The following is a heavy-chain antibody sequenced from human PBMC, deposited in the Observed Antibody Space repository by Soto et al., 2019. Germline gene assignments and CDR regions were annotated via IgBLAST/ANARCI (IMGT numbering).Heavy chain of an antibody. Sequence: QVQLQESGPGLVKPSETLSLTCTVSGGSISSYCWSWIRQPAGKGLEWIGRIYTSGSTNYNPSLKSRVTMSVDTSKNQFSLKLSSVTAADTAVYYCARERGDSSGYPFNWFDPWGQGTLVTVSS. V-gene: IGHV4-4*07. D-gene: IGHD3-22*01. CDR3: ARERGDSSGYPFNWFDP. CDR1: GGSISSYC. J-gene: IGHJ5*02. CDR2: IYTSGST.